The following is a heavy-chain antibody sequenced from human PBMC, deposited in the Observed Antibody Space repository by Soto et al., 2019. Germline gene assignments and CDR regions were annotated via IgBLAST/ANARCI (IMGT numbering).Heavy chain of an antibody. CDR2: IYYSGST. V-gene: IGHV4-59*01. CDR1: GGSMSSYY. CDR3: ARDHRLEPRDYYYGMDV. J-gene: IGHJ6*02. Sequence: PSETLSLTCTVSGGSMSSYYWSWIRQPPGKGLEWIGYIYYSGSTNYNPSLKSRVTISVDTSKNQFSLKLSSVTAADTAVYYCARDHRLEPRDYYYGMDVWGQGTTVTVSS. D-gene: IGHD1-1*01.